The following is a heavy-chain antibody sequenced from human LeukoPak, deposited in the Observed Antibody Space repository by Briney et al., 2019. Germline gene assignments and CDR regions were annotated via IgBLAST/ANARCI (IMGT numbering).Heavy chain of an antibody. CDR3: ETKCEYVNDSLRPCY. CDR1: GSTFSNYA. V-gene: IGHV3-23*01. J-gene: IGHJ4*02. CDR2: ITGSGDVI. D-gene: IGHD3-16*01. Sequence: GGTLTLTCAASGSTFSNYAFSWVRQAPGKGLEWVSTITGSGDVILYADSVKGRFTISRDNANNVLSLQMHSLRADDTAAYYCETKCEYVNDSLRPCYWGRGTLVTVSS.